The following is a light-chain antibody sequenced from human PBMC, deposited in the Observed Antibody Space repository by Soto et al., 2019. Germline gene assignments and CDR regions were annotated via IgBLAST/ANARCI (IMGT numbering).Light chain of an antibody. CDR3: SSYTQINTYVL. CDR1: SRDVGAYDY. CDR2: EVS. V-gene: IGLV2-14*03. Sequence: QPVLTQPASVSGSPGQPITISCTGSSRDVGAYDYVSWYQQHPGKAPKLIIYEVSYRPSGVSNRFSGSKSGNTASLTISGLQAEDEADYFCSSYTQINTYVLFGGGTKLTVL. J-gene: IGLJ2*01.